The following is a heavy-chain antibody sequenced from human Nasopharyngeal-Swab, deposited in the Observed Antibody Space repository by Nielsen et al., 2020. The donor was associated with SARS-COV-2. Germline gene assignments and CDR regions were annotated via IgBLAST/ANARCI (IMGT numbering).Heavy chain of an antibody. CDR2: IKEDGGEK. V-gene: IGHV3-7*03. CDR1: GFTLSSYW. J-gene: IGHJ4*02. Sequence: GESLKISCAASGFTLSSYWMTWVRQAPGKGLEWVANIKEDGGEKYYVDSVKGRFTISRDNAKNSLHLQMNSLRAEDTALYYCARVEGYSMGFPYFDYWGQGTLVTVSS. CDR3: ARVEGYSMGFPYFDY. D-gene: IGHD6-13*01.